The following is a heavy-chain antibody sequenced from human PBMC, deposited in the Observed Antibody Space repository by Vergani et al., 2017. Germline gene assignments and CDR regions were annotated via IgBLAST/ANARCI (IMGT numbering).Heavy chain of an antibody. V-gene: IGHV1-69-2*01. CDR2: VAPEDGET. D-gene: IGHD2-2*01. Sequence: EVQLVQSGAEVKKPGATVKISCKVSGYTFTDYYMHWVQQTPGEGREWMGLVAPEDGETIYAEKFQGRVTITADTSTDTAYMELSSLRSEDTAVYYCATVGYCSSTSCPSDSYYYYYMDVWGKGTTVTVSS. CDR1: GYTFTDYY. CDR3: ATVGYCSSTSCPSDSYYYYYMDV. J-gene: IGHJ6*03.